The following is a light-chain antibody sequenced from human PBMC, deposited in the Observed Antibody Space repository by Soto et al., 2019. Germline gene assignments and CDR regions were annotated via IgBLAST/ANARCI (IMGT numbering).Light chain of an antibody. J-gene: IGKJ5*01. Sequence: DIQMTKPPSSRLDPEGERVTFTSRAGRSISTYLNWYQQKPGKAPKLLIYAASSLQSGVPSRFSGSGSGTDFTLTISSLQPEDFATYYCQQSYSTPITFGQGTRLEIK. CDR2: AAS. V-gene: IGKV1-39*01. CDR1: RSISTY. CDR3: QQSYSTPIT.